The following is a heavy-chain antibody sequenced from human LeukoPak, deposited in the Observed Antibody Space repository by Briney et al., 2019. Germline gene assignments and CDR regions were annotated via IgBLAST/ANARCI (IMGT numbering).Heavy chain of an antibody. CDR2: ISGSGADT. CDR1: GFTFSSSP. J-gene: IGHJ6*02. D-gene: IGHD3-22*01. V-gene: IGHV3-23*01. CDR3: AKVLGHDSDGYYYYGLHV. Sequence: GGSLRLSYAASGFTFSSSPITWVRRAPGKGLQSFASISGSGADTYYTDSVKGRFIISRDNLNNTVYLQMNSLRAEDTAIYYCAKVLGHDSDGYYYYGLHVWGQGTTVTVSS.